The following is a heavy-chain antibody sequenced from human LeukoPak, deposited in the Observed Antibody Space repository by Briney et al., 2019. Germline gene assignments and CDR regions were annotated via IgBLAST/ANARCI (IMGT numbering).Heavy chain of an antibody. J-gene: IGHJ4*02. CDR2: LSHNGLN. CDR3: ARLRGGIQLWGD. Sequence: SETLSLTCTVSGGSVTSDSYSWGWIRRPPGKGLQWIVTLSHNGLNYYNPSLKSRVAMTVDTSKNQFSLRLSSLTAADTAVYYCARLRGGIQLWGDWGQGTLVTVSS. D-gene: IGHD5-18*01. V-gene: IGHV4-39*01. CDR1: GGSVTSDSYS.